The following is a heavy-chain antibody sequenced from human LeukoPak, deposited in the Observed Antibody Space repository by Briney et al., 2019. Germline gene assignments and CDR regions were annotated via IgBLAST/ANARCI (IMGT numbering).Heavy chain of an antibody. CDR3: TTTMYYDFWSGYPYYFDY. D-gene: IGHD3-3*01. Sequence: GGSLRLSCVDSGFTFTNAWMSWVRQAPGKGLEWIGRIKSKTDGETTNYAEPVRGRFTISRDDSKSAVYLQMNSLKTEDTAVYYCTTTMYYDFWSGYPYYFDYWGQGTLVTVSS. CDR1: GFTFTNAW. V-gene: IGHV3-15*01. CDR2: IKSKTDGETT. J-gene: IGHJ4*02.